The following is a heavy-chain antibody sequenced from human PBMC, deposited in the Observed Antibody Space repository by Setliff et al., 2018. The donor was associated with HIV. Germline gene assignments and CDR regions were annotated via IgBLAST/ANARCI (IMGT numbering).Heavy chain of an antibody. CDR3: ARDRVMSAVKFWYFDL. V-gene: IGHV4-38-2*02. D-gene: IGHD2-8*01. Sequence: SETLSLTCDVSDFSLSGDYWAWLRLSPGRGLEWIGTIYYTGRTYYNPSLRSRLSISVETSKNQFSLKLSSVTAADTAVYYCARDRVMSAVKFWYFDLWGRGTLVTVSS. J-gene: IGHJ2*01. CDR2: IYYTGRT. CDR1: DFSLSGDY.